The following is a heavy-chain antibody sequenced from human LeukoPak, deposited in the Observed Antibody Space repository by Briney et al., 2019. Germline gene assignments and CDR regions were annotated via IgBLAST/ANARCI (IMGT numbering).Heavy chain of an antibody. Sequence: GGSLRLSCAASGFTFSSYSMNWVRQAPGKGLEWVSSISSSSSYIYYADSVKGRFTISRDNAKNSLYLQMNSLRAEDTAVYYCARDTVTTRDYYYGMDVWGQGTTVTVSS. D-gene: IGHD4-17*01. CDR1: GFTFSSYS. CDR2: ISSSSSYI. J-gene: IGHJ6*02. V-gene: IGHV3-21*01. CDR3: ARDTVTTRDYYYGMDV.